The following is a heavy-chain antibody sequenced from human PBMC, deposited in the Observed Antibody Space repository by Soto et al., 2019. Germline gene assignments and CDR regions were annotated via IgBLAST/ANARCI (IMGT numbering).Heavy chain of an antibody. V-gene: IGHV3-72*01. CDR2: TKHKLEKYTT. Sequence: EVQLVESGGGLVQPGRSLRLSCAASGFTFSDHYMDWVRQAPGKGLEWVGRTKHKLEKYTTEYAASVKGRFTISRDASRKTWYLQLTSLKTEDTAVYYCVCFIYVEVHWGQGTLVTVSS. J-gene: IGHJ1*01. CDR1: GFTFSDHY. D-gene: IGHD2-15*01. CDR3: VCFIYVEVH.